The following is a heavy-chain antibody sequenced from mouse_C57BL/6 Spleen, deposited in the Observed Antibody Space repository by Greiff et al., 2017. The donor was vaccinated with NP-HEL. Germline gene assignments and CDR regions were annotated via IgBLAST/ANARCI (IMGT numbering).Heavy chain of an antibody. CDR2: IYPGDGDT. J-gene: IGHJ2*01. Sequence: VQLQQSGPELVKPGASVKISCKASGYAFSSSWMNWVKQRPGKGLEWIGRIYPGDGDTNYNGKFKGKATLTADKSSSTAYMRLSSLTSEDSAVYFCARGTGTGYFDYWGQGTTLTVSS. D-gene: IGHD4-1*01. CDR1: GYAFSSSW. CDR3: ARGTGTGYFDY. V-gene: IGHV1-82*01.